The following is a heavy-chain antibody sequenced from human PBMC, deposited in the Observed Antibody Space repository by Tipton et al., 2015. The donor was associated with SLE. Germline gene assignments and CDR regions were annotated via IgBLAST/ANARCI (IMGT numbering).Heavy chain of an antibody. CDR1: GESFSGYY. Sequence: TLSLTCGIFGESFSGYYWSWIRQSPGKGLEWIGEINYSGDVSYNPSLKSRLTISVDTSKNQFSLKLSSVTAADTAVYYCARGRSYFDYWGQGTLVTVSS. J-gene: IGHJ4*02. CDR3: ARGRSYFDY. CDR2: INYSGDV. V-gene: IGHV4-34*01.